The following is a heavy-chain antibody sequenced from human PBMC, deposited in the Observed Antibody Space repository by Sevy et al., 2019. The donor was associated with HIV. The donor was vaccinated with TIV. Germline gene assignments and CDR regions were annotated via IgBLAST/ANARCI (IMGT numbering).Heavy chain of an antibody. CDR3: TTEYPSGPLDY. CDR2: IESKTDGGTT. Sequence: GGSLRLSCTASGFTFSNAWMTWVRQAPGKGLEWVGRIESKTDGGTTDYPAPVKGRFTISRDDSENPLYLQMNSLKTEDTAVYFCTTEYPSGPLDYWGQGTLVTVSS. CDR1: GFTFSNAW. J-gene: IGHJ4*02. V-gene: IGHV3-15*04.